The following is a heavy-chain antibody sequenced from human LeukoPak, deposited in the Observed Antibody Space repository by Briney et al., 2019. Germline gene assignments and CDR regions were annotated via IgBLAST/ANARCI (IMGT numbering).Heavy chain of an antibody. Sequence: SETLSLTCTVSGASISSYYWSWIRQPPGKGLEWIGYISYSGGTNYNPSLKSRVTISIDTSKNQFSLKLSSVTAADTAVYYCATRGDCSSTSCYGHLDYWGQGTLVTVSS. J-gene: IGHJ4*02. V-gene: IGHV4-59*01. CDR2: ISYSGGT. CDR3: ATRGDCSSTSCYGHLDY. CDR1: GASISSYY. D-gene: IGHD2-2*01.